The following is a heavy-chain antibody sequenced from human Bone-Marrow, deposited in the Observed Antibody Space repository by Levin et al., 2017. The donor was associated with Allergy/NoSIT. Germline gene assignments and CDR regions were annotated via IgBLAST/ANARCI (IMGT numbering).Heavy chain of an antibody. J-gene: IGHJ4*02. CDR1: GYTFTGYY. CDR3: AKERGNGDWYYDY. Sequence: ASVKVSCKASGYTFTGYYMHWVRQAPGQGLEWMGRINPNSDGTSFAQKFQGRVTMARDTSINTAYMELTSLRSDDTAVYYCAKERGNGDWYYDYWGQGTLVTVSS. V-gene: IGHV1-2*06. D-gene: IGHD2-21*02. CDR2: INPNSDGT.